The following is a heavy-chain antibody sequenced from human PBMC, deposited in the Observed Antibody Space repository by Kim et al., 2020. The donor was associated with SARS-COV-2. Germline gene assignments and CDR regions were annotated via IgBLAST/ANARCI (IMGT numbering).Heavy chain of an antibody. D-gene: IGHD6-13*01. J-gene: IGHJ3*01. CDR1: GFTFSSYD. CDR3: ARGYSSSWYWAFYF. V-gene: IGHV3-13*01. CDR2: IGTAGDT. Sequence: GGSLRLSCAASGFTFSSYDMHWVRQATGKGLEWVSAIGTAGDTYYSGSVKGRFTISRENDKNYLYLQMNSLRAGDTAVYYCARGYSSSWYWAFYFWGQGT.